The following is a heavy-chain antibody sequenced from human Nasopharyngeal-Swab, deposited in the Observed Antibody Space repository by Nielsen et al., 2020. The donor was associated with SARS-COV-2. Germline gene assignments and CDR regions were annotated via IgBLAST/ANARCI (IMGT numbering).Heavy chain of an antibody. CDR3: AKDLTVPAARYFDYYYYGMDV. CDR2: ISGSGGST. CDR1: GFTFSSYA. D-gene: IGHD2-2*01. Sequence: GGSLRLSCAASGFTFSSYAMSWVRQAPGKGLEWVSAISGSGGSTYYADSVKGRFTISRDNSKNTLYLQMNSLRAEDTAVYYCAKDLTVPAARYFDYYYYGMDVWGQGTTVTVSS. J-gene: IGHJ6*02. V-gene: IGHV3-23*01.